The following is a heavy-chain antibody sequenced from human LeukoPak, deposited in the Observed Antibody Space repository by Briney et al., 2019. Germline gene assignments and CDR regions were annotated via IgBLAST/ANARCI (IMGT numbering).Heavy chain of an antibody. D-gene: IGHD6-19*01. CDR2: MNPNSGNT. Sequence: ASVKVSCKASGYTFTSYDINWVRQATGQGLEWMGWMNPNSGNTGYAQKFQGRVTITTDESTSTAYMELSSLRSEDTAVYYCARGSSGWYDYWGQGTLVTVSS. J-gene: IGHJ4*02. CDR3: ARGSSGWYDY. CDR1: GYTFTSYD. V-gene: IGHV1-8*01.